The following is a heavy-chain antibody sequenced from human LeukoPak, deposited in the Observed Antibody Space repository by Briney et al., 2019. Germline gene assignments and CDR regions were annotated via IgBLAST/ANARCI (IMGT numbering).Heavy chain of an antibody. Sequence: GGSLRLSCAASGFTFSSYAMRWLRQAPGKGLEWVSDISGSGGSTYYADSVKGRFTISRDNSKNTLYLQMNSLRAEDTAVYYCAKDPDYYGSGSYYNLDYFDYWGQGTLVTVSS. CDR3: AKDPDYYGSGSYYNLDYFDY. CDR1: GFTFSSYA. CDR2: ISGSGGST. V-gene: IGHV3-23*01. J-gene: IGHJ4*02. D-gene: IGHD3-10*01.